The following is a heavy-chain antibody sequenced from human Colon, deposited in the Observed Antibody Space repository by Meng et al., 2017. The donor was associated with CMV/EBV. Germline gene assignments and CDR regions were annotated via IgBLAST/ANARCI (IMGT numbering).Heavy chain of an antibody. CDR3: AGARNYDFWSGHPNWFDP. CDR2: NYYRGSA. V-gene: IGHV4-30-4*01. J-gene: IGHJ5*02. CDR1: GGSISSGDYY. Sequence: LRLSCSVSGGSISSGDYYWSWIRQPPGKGLEWIGYNYYRGSALYNPSLKSRVSISVDTSKNLFSLKMTSVTAGDTAIYYCAGARNYDFWSGHPNWFDPWGQGTLVTVSS. D-gene: IGHD3-3*01.